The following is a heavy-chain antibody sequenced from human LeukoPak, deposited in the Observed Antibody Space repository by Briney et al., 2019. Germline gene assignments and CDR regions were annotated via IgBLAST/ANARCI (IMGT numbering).Heavy chain of an antibody. CDR2: INPKSGNT. J-gene: IGHJ6*02. Sequence: ASVKVSCKASGYTFTSYDINWVRQATGQGLEWMGWINPKSGNTGYAQKFQGRVTMTRNTSISTAYMELSSLRSEDTAVYYCARGPLLRYFDWLSYYYYYGMDVWGQGTTVTVSS. V-gene: IGHV1-8*01. CDR3: ARGPLLRYFDWLSYYYYYGMDV. D-gene: IGHD3-9*01. CDR1: GYTFTSYD.